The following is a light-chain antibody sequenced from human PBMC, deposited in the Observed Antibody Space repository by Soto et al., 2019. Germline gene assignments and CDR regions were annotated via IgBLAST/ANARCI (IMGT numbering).Light chain of an antibody. V-gene: IGLV2-23*02. Sequence: QSALTQPASVSGSPGQSITISCTGTSSNVGSYKLVSWYQQHPGKAPKLMIFEVNKRPSGVSNRFSGSKSGNTASLTISGLKVEDEADYYCCSYAGTTTWVFGGGTKVTVL. CDR3: CSYAGTTTWV. J-gene: IGLJ2*01. CDR2: EVN. CDR1: SSNVGSYKL.